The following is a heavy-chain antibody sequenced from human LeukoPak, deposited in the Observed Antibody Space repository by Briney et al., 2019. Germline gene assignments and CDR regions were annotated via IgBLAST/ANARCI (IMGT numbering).Heavy chain of an antibody. V-gene: IGHV4-30-2*01. CDR2: IYHSEST. CDR1: GGSISSGGYS. Sequence: SETLSLTCTVSGGSISSGGYSWSWIRQPPGKGLEWIGYIYHSESTYYNPSLKSRVTISVDRSKNQFSLKLSSVTAADTAVYYCARARGVRDGYNYYFDYWGQGTLVTVSS. D-gene: IGHD5-24*01. CDR3: ARARGVRDGYNYYFDY. J-gene: IGHJ4*02.